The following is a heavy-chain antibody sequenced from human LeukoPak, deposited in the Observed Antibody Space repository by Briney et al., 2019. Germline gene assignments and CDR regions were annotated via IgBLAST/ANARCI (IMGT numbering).Heavy chain of an antibody. CDR1: GGSFSGYY. V-gene: IGHV4-34*01. CDR2: INHSGST. CDR3: ARVRGASHRGTLYYFDY. D-gene: IGHD3-10*01. Sequence: SETLSLTCAVYGGSFSGYYWSWIRQPPGKGVEWIGEINHSGSTNYNPSLKSRVTISVDTSKNQFSLKLSSVTAADTAVYYCARVRGASHRGTLYYFDYWGQGTLVTVSS. J-gene: IGHJ4*02.